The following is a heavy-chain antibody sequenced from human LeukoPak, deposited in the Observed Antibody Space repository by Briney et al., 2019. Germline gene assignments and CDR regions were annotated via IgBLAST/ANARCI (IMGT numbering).Heavy chain of an antibody. CDR3: GSGCLHWHY. V-gene: IGHV3-7*01. Sequence: GGSLRLSCAASGFIFGGYLMSWVRQAPGRGLEWVANINPDGSIKYYVDSIKGRFTISRDKAKNALYLQMNSLRAEGTAGLFWGSGCLHWHYWGQGNVVSVSA. CDR1: GFIFGGYL. D-gene: IGHD3-10*02. J-gene: IGHJ4*02. CDR2: INPDGSIK.